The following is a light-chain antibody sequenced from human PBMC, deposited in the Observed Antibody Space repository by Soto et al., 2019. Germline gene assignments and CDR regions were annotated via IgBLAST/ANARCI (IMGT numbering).Light chain of an antibody. CDR1: QSVSSSY. CDR3: QLPKT. Sequence: EIVLTQSPGTLSLSPGERATLSCRASQSVSSSYLAWYQQKPGQAPRLLIYGASSRATGIPDRFSGSGSGTDFTLTISRLEPEDFAVYYCQLPKTFG. CDR2: GAS. J-gene: IGKJ1*01. V-gene: IGKV3-20*01.